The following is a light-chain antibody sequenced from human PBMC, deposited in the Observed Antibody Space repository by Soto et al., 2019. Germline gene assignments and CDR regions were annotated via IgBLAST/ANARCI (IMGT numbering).Light chain of an antibody. V-gene: IGKV3D-20*02. Sequence: EIVLTQSPGTLSLSPGERAPLSCRASQSVSSSYLAWYQQKHGQAPRXLIYGASSRPTDIPARFSGSGSGTDLTIAISSLEPEDFELYYCQQRSNWPITFGQGTKVDIK. CDR1: QSVSSSY. CDR3: QQRSNWPIT. CDR2: GAS. J-gene: IGKJ1*01.